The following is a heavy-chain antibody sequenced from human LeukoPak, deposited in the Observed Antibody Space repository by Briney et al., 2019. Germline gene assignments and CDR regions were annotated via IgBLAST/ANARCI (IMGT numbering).Heavy chain of an antibody. CDR2: INSRGGTI. J-gene: IGHJ4*02. D-gene: IGHD3-22*01. CDR1: GFTFSDNW. V-gene: IGHV3-11*01. CDR3: AREGVGYYDSSGSYPYYFDS. Sequence: GGSLRLSCAVSGFTFSDNWMTWIRQAPGKGLEWIASINSRGGTIYYADSVRGRFTISRDNGKNSLYLQMNSLRAEDTAVYYCAREGVGYYDSSGSYPYYFDSWGQGTLDTVSS.